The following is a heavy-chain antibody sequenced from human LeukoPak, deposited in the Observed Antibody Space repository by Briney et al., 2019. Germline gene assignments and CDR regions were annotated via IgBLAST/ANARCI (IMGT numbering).Heavy chain of an antibody. CDR2: IYYSGST. CDR1: GGSISSGGYY. V-gene: IGHV4-31*03. J-gene: IGHJ6*02. D-gene: IGHD4-11*01. CDR3: AGYMALIPSKLTDYGMDV. Sequence: SETLSLTCTVSGGSISSGGYYWSWIRQHPGKGLEWIGYIYYSGSTYYNPSLKSRVTTSVDTSKNQFSLKLSSVTAADTAVYYCAGYMALIPSKLTDYGMDVWGQGTTVTVSS.